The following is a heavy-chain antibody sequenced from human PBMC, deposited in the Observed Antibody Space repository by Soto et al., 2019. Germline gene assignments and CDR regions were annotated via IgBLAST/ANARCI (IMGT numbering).Heavy chain of an antibody. CDR2: ISSSGANT. V-gene: IGHV3-23*01. CDR1: GVTLIGYV. J-gene: IGHJ4*02. CDR3: AKSPRRGYEAPWDY. Sequence: TVGLLRLCSRASGVTLIGYVLSWVRPPPGKGLEWVSGISSSGANTYYADSVKGRFTVSRDNSKNTLYLQLNSLRVEDTAVYYCAKSPRRGYEAPWDYWGQGTQVTVSS. D-gene: IGHD5-12*01.